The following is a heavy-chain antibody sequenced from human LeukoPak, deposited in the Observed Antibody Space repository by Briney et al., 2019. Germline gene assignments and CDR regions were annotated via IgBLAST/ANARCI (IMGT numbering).Heavy chain of an antibody. CDR3: ARVKGSGSFLYYYYYMDV. Sequence: PGGSLRLSCAASGFTFSSYEMNWVRQAPGKGLEWGSYISSGSTIYYADSVKGRFTISRDNAKNSLYLQMNSLRAEDTAVYYCARVKGSGSFLYYYYYMDVWGKGTTVTISS. J-gene: IGHJ6*03. V-gene: IGHV3-48*03. CDR2: ISSGSTI. D-gene: IGHD3-10*01. CDR1: GFTFSSYE.